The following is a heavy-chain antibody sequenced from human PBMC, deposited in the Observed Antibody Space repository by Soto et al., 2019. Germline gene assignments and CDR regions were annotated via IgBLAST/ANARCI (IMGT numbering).Heavy chain of an antibody. Sequence: GGSLRLSCAASGFTFNTYAMTWVLQTPGKGLEWVSFITTRGARTYYADPVRGRFTISTDSSRNTLYLQMNSLRPDDTAVYFCARYRSDGSASFDSWGQGTRVTVSS. D-gene: IGHD3-9*01. V-gene: IGHV3-23*01. CDR3: ARYRSDGSASFDS. CDR2: ITTRGART. CDR1: GFTFNTYA. J-gene: IGHJ4*02.